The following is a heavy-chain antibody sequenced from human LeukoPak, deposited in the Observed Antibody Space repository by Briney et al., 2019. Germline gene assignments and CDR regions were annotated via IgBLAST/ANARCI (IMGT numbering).Heavy chain of an antibody. Sequence: SETLSLTCAVYGGSFSGYYWSWIRQPPGKGLEWIGEINHSGSTNYNPSLKSRVTMSVDTSKNQFSLKLSSVTAADTAVYYCARAVDGGWFDPWDQGTLVTVSS. D-gene: IGHD2-15*01. J-gene: IGHJ5*02. V-gene: IGHV4-34*01. CDR2: INHSGST. CDR3: ARAVDGGWFDP. CDR1: GGSFSGYY.